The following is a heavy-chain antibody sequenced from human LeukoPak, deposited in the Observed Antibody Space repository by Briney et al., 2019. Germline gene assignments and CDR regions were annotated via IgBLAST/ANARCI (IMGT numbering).Heavy chain of an antibody. V-gene: IGHV4-59*08. CDR3: ASRGYSYGYAS. CDR1: GGSISSYY. Sequence: SETLSLTCTVSGGSISSYYWSWIRQPPGKGLEWIGYIYYSGSTNYNPSLKGRVTISVDTSKNQFSLKLSSVTAADTAVYYCASRGYSYGYASWGQGTLVTVSS. D-gene: IGHD5-18*01. CDR2: IYYSGST. J-gene: IGHJ5*02.